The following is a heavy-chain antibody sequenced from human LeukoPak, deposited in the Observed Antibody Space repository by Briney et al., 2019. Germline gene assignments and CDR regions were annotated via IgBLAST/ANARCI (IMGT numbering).Heavy chain of an antibody. CDR2: ISGSGGNT. CDR3: AKEGFGD. Sequence: GGSLRLSCTASGFTFTSYAMSWVRQAPGKGLEWVSTISGSGGNTYYADSVKGRFTISRDNPKNTVYLQMNSLRADDTALYYCAKEGFGDRGQGTLVTVSS. J-gene: IGHJ4*02. D-gene: IGHD3-10*01. CDR1: GFTFTSYA. V-gene: IGHV3-23*01.